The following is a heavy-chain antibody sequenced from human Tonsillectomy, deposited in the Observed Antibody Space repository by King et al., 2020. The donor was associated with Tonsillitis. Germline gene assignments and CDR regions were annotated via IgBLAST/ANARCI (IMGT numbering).Heavy chain of an antibody. J-gene: IGHJ4*02. CDR2: LSPNSGGT. D-gene: IGHD3-16*02. V-gene: IGHV1-2*02. CDR1: GYTFTGYY. Sequence: VQLVESGAEVKKPGASVKVSCKASGYTFTGYYMHWVRQAPGQGLEWMGWLSPNSGGTKYAQKFHGRVTLTRDTSNSTAYMELGSLRSDDTAVYYCAGQLGGVISYWGPGTLVTVSS. CDR3: AGQLGGVISY.